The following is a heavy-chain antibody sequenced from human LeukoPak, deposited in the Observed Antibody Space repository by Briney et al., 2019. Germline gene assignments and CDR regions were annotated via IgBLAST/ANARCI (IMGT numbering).Heavy chain of an antibody. V-gene: IGHV1-69*05. CDR2: IIPIFGTA. J-gene: IGHJ4*02. CDR1: GGTFSSYA. D-gene: IGHD2-21*02. CDR3: ARGVYCGGDCYLYFDC. Sequence: ASVKVSCKASGGTFSSYAISWVRQAPGQGLEWMGRIIPIFGTANYAQKFQGRVTITTDESTSTAYMELSSLRSEDTAVYYCARGVYCGGDCYLYFDCWGQGTLVTVSS.